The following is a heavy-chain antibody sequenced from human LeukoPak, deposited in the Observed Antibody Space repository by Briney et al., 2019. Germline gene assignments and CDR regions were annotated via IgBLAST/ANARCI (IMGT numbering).Heavy chain of an antibody. J-gene: IGHJ6*02. CDR3: AKGYCSSTTRYYYYAMDV. CDR1: GFTFTSYA. CDR2: ISGSGGST. V-gene: IGHV3-23*01. D-gene: IGHD2-2*01. Sequence: GGSLRLSCAASGFTFTSYAMAWVRQAPGKGLEWVSAISGSGGSTYYADSVKGRFTVSRDNAKNTLHLQMNSLRAEDTAVYYCAKGYCSSTTRYYYYAMDVWGQGTTVTVPS.